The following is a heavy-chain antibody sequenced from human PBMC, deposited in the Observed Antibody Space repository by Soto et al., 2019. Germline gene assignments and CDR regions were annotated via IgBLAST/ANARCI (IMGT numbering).Heavy chain of an antibody. CDR2: IYHSGTT. J-gene: IGHJ4*01. CDR3: ARDHYVGNSFEY. CDR1: GDSITRIYH. D-gene: IGHD3-16*01. Sequence: AETLAITFAVSGDSITRIYHWAWIRQPPWMVLEWVASIYHSGTTYYNPSLKSRVNISVDTSKNQFSLKLSSVSAADTAVYYCARDHYVGNSFEYWGHGTLVNVSS. V-gene: IGHV4-38-2*02.